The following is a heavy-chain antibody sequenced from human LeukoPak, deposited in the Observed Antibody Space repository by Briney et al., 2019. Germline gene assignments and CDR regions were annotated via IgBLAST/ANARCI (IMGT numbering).Heavy chain of an antibody. Sequence: GRSLRLSCAASGFTFSSYAMHWVRQAPGKGLEWVANIKTDGSETAYLGSVRGRFTISRDNAKNSLYLQMNSLRAEDTAVYYCAKIGDDFGDYFDYWGQGTLVTVSS. CDR2: IKTDGSET. CDR1: GFTFSSYA. J-gene: IGHJ4*02. CDR3: AKIGDDFGDYFDY. V-gene: IGHV3-7*01. D-gene: IGHD4-17*01.